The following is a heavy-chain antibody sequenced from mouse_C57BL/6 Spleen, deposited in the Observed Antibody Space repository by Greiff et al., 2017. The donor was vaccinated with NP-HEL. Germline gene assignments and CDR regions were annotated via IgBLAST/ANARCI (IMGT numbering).Heavy chain of an antibody. CDR2: IDPSDSET. CDR1: GYTFTSYW. V-gene: IGHV1-52*01. Sequence: VQLQQPGAELVRPGSSVKLSCKASGYTFTSYWMHWVKQRPIQGLEWIGNIDPSDSETHYNQKFKDKATLTVDKSSSTAYMQLSSLTSEDSAVYYCASSLYYDYDVGYWGQGTTLTVSS. J-gene: IGHJ2*01. D-gene: IGHD2-4*01. CDR3: ASSLYYDYDVGY.